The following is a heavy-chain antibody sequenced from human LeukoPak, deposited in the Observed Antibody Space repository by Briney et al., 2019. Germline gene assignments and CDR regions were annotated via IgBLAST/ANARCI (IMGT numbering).Heavy chain of an antibody. CDR1: GFSFSNYW. Sequence: GGSLRLSCAASGFSFSNYWMCWVRQAPGKGLVCVSRINSDGSTTTYADSVKGRFTISRDNAKNTVYLQMNDLRAEDTAVYYCARDLTGAAFDFWGQGTLVTVSS. D-gene: IGHD1-26*01. V-gene: IGHV3-74*03. J-gene: IGHJ4*02. CDR3: ARDLTGAAFDF. CDR2: INSDGSTT.